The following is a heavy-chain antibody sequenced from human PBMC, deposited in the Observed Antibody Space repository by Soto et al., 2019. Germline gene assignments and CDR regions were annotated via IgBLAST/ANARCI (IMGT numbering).Heavy chain of an antibody. CDR1: GGSISSGGYY. CDR2: IYYSGST. CDR3: ARDSPSDFWSAKYYYYYMDV. Sequence: PSEALSLTCTVSGGSISSGGYYWSWIRQHPGKGLEWIGYIYYSGSTYYNPSLKSRVTVSVDTSKNQFSLKLSSVTAADTAVYYCARDSPSDFWSAKYYYYYMDVWGQGTTVTVSS. V-gene: IGHV4-31*03. D-gene: IGHD3-3*01. J-gene: IGHJ6*03.